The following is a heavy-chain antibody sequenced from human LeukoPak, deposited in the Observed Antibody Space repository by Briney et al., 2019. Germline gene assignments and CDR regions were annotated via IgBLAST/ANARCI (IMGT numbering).Heavy chain of an antibody. CDR2: IYYSGST. CDR1: GGSISSYY. CDR3: ARWRGYSYALGY. V-gene: IGHV4-59*08. D-gene: IGHD5-18*01. J-gene: IGHJ4*02. Sequence: SETLSLTCTVSGGSISSYYWSWIRQPPGKGLEWIGYIYYSGSTNYNPSLKSRVTISVVTSKNQFSLKLTSVTAADTAVYFCARWRGYSYALGYWGQGTLVTVSS.